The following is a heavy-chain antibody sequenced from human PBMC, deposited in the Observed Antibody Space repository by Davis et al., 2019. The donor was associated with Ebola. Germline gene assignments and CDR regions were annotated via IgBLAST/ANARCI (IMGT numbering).Heavy chain of an antibody. CDR2: ISAYNGNT. D-gene: IGHD3-3*01. Sequence: ASVKVSCKASGYTFTSYGISWVRQAPGQGLEWMGWISAYNGNTNYAQKLQGRVTMTTDTSTSTAYMELRSLRSEDTAVYYCARGQRIFGVVMKYFQHWGQGTLVTVSS. CDR3: ARGQRIFGVVMKYFQH. V-gene: IGHV1-18*01. J-gene: IGHJ1*01. CDR1: GYTFTSYG.